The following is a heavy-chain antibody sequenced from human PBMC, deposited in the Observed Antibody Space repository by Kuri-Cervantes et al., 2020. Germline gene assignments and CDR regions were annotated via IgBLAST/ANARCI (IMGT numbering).Heavy chain of an antibody. CDR2: IRFDGSNK. Sequence: GESLKISCAASGFTFSNYGTHWVRQFPGKGLEWLAFIRFDGSNKDYADSVKGRVTIYRDNYKNTLYLQMNNLRVEDTAVYYCARDCRSTVSTILNWFDPWGQGTMVTVSS. J-gene: IGHJ5*02. CDR1: GFTFSNYG. V-gene: IGHV3-30*02. CDR3: ARDCRSTVSTILNWFDP. D-gene: IGHD5/OR15-5a*01.